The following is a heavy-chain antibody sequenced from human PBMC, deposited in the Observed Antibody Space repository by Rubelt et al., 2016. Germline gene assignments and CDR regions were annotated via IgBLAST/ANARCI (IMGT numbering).Heavy chain of an antibody. V-gene: IGHV3-23*01. CDR3: AKDFRIRFLEWLWDY. CDR2: MCGSTSST. Sequence: EVQLLESGGGLVQPGESLRLSCAASGFTFSSYAMTWVRQAPGKGLEWVSVMCGSTSSTYYADSVKGRFTISRDNSKNTLYLQMNSLTVADTAVYYCAKDFRIRFLEWLWDYWGQGTLVTVSS. CDR1: GFTFSSYA. J-gene: IGHJ4*02. D-gene: IGHD3-3*01.